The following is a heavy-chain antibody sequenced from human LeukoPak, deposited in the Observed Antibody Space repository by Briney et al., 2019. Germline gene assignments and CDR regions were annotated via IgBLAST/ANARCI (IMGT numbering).Heavy chain of an antibody. CDR1: GFTFSAYH. D-gene: IGHD2-21*01. CDR3: ARVWQDYSGVDY. CDR2: ISTTGTTI. Sequence: GGSLRLSCAASGFTFSAYHINWVRQAPGKGLEWISYISTTGTTIHYADSVKGRFAISRDNAKSSLYLRMNSLRDEDTAVYYCARVWQDYSGVDYWGQGTLVTVSS. V-gene: IGHV3-48*02. J-gene: IGHJ4*02.